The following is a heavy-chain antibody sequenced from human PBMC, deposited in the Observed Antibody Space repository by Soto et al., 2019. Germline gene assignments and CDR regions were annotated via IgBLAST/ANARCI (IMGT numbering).Heavy chain of an antibody. CDR2: IYYSGST. J-gene: IGHJ2*01. D-gene: IGHD2-21*01. V-gene: IGHV4-39*01. CDR3: FFFQAEDGIRDL. Sequence: PGKGLEWIGSIYYSGSTYYNPSLKSRVTISVDTSKNQFSLKLRSVTAADTAVYYFFFFQAEDGIRDL.